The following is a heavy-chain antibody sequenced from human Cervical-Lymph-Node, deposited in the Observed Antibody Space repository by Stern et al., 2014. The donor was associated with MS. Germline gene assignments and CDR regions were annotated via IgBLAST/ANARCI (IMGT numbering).Heavy chain of an antibody. D-gene: IGHD4/OR15-4a*01. CDR3: AHRREASFGAYFDY. CDR2: IYWDDDK. Sequence: QVTLKESGPTLVKPTQTLTLTCSFSGFSLSTIGAGVGWIRQPPGDALEWLALIYWDDDKRYSPSLKSRLNIAKDTSKNQVVLTMTNMDPVDTATYYCAHRREASFGAYFDYWGQGILVTVSS. J-gene: IGHJ4*02. CDR1: GFSLSTIGAG. V-gene: IGHV2-5*02.